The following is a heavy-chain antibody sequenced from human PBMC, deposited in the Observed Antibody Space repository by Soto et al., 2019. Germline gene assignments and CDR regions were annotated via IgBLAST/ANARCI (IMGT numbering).Heavy chain of an antibody. CDR3: ARGIPAANKGSYQFDY. J-gene: IGHJ4*02. CDR2: ISPSGDT. V-gene: IGHV4-4*02. Sequence: SETLSLTCAVSGVSISSYGQWNWVRQPPGKGLEWIGEISPSGDTNYNPSLNSRVTISIDKSKNQFSLRLRSVTATDTAIYYCARGIPAANKGSYQFDYWGQGALVTVSS. D-gene: IGHD6-25*01. CDR1: GVSISSYGQ.